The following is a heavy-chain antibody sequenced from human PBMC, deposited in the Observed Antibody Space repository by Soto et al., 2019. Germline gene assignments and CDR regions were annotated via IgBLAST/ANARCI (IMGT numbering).Heavy chain of an antibody. V-gene: IGHV1-69*01. J-gene: IGHJ2*01. D-gene: IGHD6-19*01. CDR2: IIPIFGTT. CDR3: ARPEGRGAVAGYWYFNL. CDR1: GDTFSNFA. Sequence: QVQLVQSGAEVKKPGSSVKVSCKASGDTFSNFAFGWVRQAPGQGLEWMGWIIPIFGTTNHARKFQDRVTISADVSTITAYMELRNLRSNDTAVYYCARPEGRGAVAGYWYFNLWGRGTLVTVSP.